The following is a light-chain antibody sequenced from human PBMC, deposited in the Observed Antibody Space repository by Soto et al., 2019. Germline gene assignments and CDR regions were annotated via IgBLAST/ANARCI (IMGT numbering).Light chain of an antibody. J-gene: IGKJ1*01. V-gene: IGKV1-39*01. CDR1: QTINIY. Sequence: DIQMTQSPSSLSASVGDRVTITCRASQTINIYLNWYQHIPGKAPRLLIYTASSLQSGVPSRFIGSVSGTDFTLTTSSLQPEHFTTYYCQQSDTPSWTFGQGTKVEIK. CDR2: TAS. CDR3: QQSDTPSWT.